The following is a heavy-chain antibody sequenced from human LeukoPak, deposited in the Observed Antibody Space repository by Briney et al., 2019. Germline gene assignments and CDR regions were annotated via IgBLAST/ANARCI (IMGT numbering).Heavy chain of an antibody. CDR1: GDSISSGGYY. Sequence: SQTLSLTCTVSGDSISSGGYYWNWVRQSPGKGLEWIGCIHPSGNIHYTPSLKSRVTISVDRSNNQFSLKLSSVTAADTAVYYCARGTDAWKVGYWGQGTQVTVSS. CDR2: IHPSGNI. CDR3: ARGTDAWKVGY. D-gene: IGHD1-1*01. J-gene: IGHJ4*02. V-gene: IGHV4-30-2*06.